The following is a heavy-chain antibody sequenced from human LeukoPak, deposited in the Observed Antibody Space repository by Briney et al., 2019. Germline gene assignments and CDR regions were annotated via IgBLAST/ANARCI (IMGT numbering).Heavy chain of an antibody. D-gene: IGHD3-22*01. J-gene: IGHJ3*02. Sequence: GGSLRLSCAASGFTFSSYAMSWVRQAPGKGLEWVSAISGSGGSTYYADSVKGRFTISRDNSKNTLYLQMNSLRAEDTAVYYCAKDAATSSGYYSLDAFDIWGQGTMVTVSS. CDR2: ISGSGGST. CDR1: GFTFSSYA. CDR3: AKDAATSSGYYSLDAFDI. V-gene: IGHV3-23*01.